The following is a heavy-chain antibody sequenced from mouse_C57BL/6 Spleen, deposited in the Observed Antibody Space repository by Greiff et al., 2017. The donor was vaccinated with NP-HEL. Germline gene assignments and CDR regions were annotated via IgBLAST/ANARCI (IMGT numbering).Heavy chain of an antibody. J-gene: IGHJ2*01. CDR1: GYTFTSYW. V-gene: IGHV1-52*01. Sequence: QVQLQQPGAELVRPGSSVKLSCKASGYTFTSYWMHWVKQSPIQGLEWIGNIDPTDSETHYNQKFKDKATLTVDKSSSTSYMQLSSLTSEDSAVYYCARSYYSNLVLFDYWGQGTTLTVSS. CDR3: ARSYYSNLVLFDY. CDR2: IDPTDSET. D-gene: IGHD2-5*01.